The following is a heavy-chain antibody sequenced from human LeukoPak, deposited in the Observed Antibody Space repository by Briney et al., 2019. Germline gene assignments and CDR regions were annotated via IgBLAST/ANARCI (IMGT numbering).Heavy chain of an antibody. CDR2: IYFDGST. CDR3: ARRSHCTGSSCPSV. Sequence: PSETLSLTCTISGDSIGSSHYYWVWIRQRHGKGLEWVGSIYFDGSTYYNPALKSRVTIFSDTSKVQFSLKLSSVTATDTAVYYCARRSHCTGSSCPSVWGQGTTVTVSS. V-gene: IGHV4-39*01. CDR1: GDSIGSSHYY. D-gene: IGHD2-15*01. J-gene: IGHJ6*02.